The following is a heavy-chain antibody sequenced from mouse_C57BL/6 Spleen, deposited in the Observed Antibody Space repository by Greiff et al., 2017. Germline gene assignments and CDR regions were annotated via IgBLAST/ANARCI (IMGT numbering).Heavy chain of an antibody. CDR1: GYTFTSYW. V-gene: IGHV1-50*01. Sequence: VQLQQSGAELVKPGASVKLSCKASGYTFTSYWMQWVKQRPGQGLEWIGEIDPSDSYTNYNQKFKGKATLTVDTSSSTAYMQLSSLTSEDSAVYYCAREVTGPEAYWGQGTLVTVSA. J-gene: IGHJ3*01. D-gene: IGHD4-1*01. CDR2: IDPSDSYT. CDR3: AREVTGPEAY.